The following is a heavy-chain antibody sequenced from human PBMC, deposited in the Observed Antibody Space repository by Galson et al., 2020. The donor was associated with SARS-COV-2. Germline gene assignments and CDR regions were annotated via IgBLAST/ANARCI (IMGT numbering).Heavy chain of an antibody. V-gene: IGHV4-39*07. D-gene: IGHD4-17*01. J-gene: IGHJ4*02. Sequence: SITGAAADGYTKSSSYYLRWIRQPPVKWLEWIGSFYYRGSTYYKPSLKSRVTISIDTSKNQFSLKLRSVTAADTAVYYSATYGEGFYFDHWGQGALVTVSS. CDR1: DGYTKSSSYY. CDR2: FYYRGST. CDR3: ATYGEGFYFDH.